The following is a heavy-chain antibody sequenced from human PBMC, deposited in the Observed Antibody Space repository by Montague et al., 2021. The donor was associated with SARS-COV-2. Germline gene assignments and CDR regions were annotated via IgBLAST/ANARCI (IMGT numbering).Heavy chain of an antibody. J-gene: IGHJ4*02. Sequence: CAISGDNVSSNSAAWNWIRQSPSRGLEWLGRTYYRSKWFHDYAIXVKSRIIINPDTSKNQFSLQLNSVTPEDTAVYYCANFAVSGTTADYWGQGILVTVSS. V-gene: IGHV6-1*01. CDR2: TYYRSKWFH. CDR1: GDNVSSNSAA. D-gene: IGHD6-19*01. CDR3: ANFAVSGTTADY.